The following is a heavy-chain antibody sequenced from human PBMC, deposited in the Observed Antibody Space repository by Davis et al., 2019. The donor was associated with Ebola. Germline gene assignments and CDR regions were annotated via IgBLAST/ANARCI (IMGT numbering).Heavy chain of an antibody. J-gene: IGHJ4*02. Sequence: SETLSLTCAVYGGSFSGYYWSWIRQPPGKGLEWIGEIYHSGSTNYNPSLKSRVTISVDKSKNQFSLKLSSVTAADTAVYYCARDQDYGDYDYWGQGTLVTVSS. CDR3: ARDQDYGDYDY. CDR2: IYHSGST. CDR1: GGSFSGYY. D-gene: IGHD4-17*01. V-gene: IGHV4-34*01.